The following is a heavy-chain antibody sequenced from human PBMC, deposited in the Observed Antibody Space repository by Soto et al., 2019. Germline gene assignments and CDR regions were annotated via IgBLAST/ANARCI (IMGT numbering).Heavy chain of an antibody. V-gene: IGHV3-23*01. D-gene: IGHD4-17*01. CDR1: GFTFSSYA. J-gene: IGHJ4*01. Sequence: GGSLRLSCAASGFTFSSYAMSWVRRAPGKGLEWVSAITGGANTYYADSVKGRFTISRDNSKNTLYLQMNSLRDEDTAVYYCAKVLCDGLRTFDYWGHGTLVTVSS. CDR2: ITGGANT. CDR3: AKVLCDGLRTFDY.